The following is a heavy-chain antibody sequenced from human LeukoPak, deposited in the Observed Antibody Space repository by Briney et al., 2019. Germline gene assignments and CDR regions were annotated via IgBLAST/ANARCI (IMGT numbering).Heavy chain of an antibody. D-gene: IGHD2-15*01. CDR2: IYYSGST. CDR1: GGSISSYY. V-gene: IGHV4-59*01. J-gene: IGHJ4*02. CDR3: ARIHRYCSGGACYVLDN. Sequence: SETLSLTCTVSGGSISSYYWNWIRQPPGKGLEWIGYIYYSGSTNYNPSLESRITISVDTSRNQFSLQLSSVTAADTAVYYCARIHRYCSGGACYVLDNWGQGTLVTVSS.